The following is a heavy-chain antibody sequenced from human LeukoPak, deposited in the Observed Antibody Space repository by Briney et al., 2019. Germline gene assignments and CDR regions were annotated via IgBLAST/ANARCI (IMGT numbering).Heavy chain of an antibody. D-gene: IGHD1-7*01. CDR1: GGSISSSSYY. CDR3: ARQLGSRYNWNYLDDY. Sequence: PSETLSLTCTVSGGSISSSSYYWGWIRQPPGKGLEWIGSIYYSGSTYYNPSLKSRVTISVDTSKNQFSLKLSSVTAADTAVYYCARQLGSRYNWNYLDDYWGQGTLVTVSS. V-gene: IGHV4-39*01. J-gene: IGHJ4*02. CDR2: IYYSGST.